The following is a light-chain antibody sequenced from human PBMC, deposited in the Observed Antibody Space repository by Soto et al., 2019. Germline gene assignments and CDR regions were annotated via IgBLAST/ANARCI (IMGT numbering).Light chain of an antibody. CDR1: QDIRNF. J-gene: IGKJ4*01. CDR2: AAS. CDR3: QKYNSAPLT. V-gene: IGKV1-27*01. Sequence: DIQMTQSPSSLSASVGDRVTMTCRASQDIRNFLAWYQQKPGKVPKLLIQAASALQIGVPSRFSGSGSGTDFTLTISSLQPEDVATYYCQKYNSAPLTFGGGTKVAIK.